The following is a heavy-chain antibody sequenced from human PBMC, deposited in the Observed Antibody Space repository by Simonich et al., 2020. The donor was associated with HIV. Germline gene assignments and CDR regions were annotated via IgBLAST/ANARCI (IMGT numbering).Heavy chain of an antibody. J-gene: IGHJ4*02. V-gene: IGHV1-69*13. Sequence: QVQLVQSGAEVKKPGSSVKVSCKASGGTFRGFAISWVRQAPGLGLEWVGGTNPIFGTANYAQRFQGRVTITADESTSTAYMELSSLRSEDTGIYYCARKGGGRGVYYFDYWGQGTLVTVSS. CDR3: ARKGGGRGVYYFDY. D-gene: IGHD3-10*01. CDR2: TNPIFGTA. CDR1: GGTFRGFA.